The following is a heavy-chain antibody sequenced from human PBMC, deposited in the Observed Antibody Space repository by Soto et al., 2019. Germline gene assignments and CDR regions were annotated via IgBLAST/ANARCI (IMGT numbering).Heavy chain of an antibody. V-gene: IGHV4-31*03. CDR3: ARDPRRAYYHDH. Sequence: PSETLSLTCTVSGGSVSSGSYYWSWIRQHPGRGLEWIGYIYYTGNTYYNPSLKSRLAISVDTSKNQFSLKLTSVTAADTAVYYCARDPRRAYYHDHWGQGTLVTV. D-gene: IGHD3-3*01. CDR2: IYYTGNT. CDR1: GGSVSSGSYY. J-gene: IGHJ4*02.